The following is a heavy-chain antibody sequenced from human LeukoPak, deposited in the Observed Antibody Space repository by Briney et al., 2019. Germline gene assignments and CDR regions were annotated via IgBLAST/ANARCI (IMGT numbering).Heavy chain of an antibody. CDR2: IRYDGSNK. Sequence: AGGSLRLSCAASGFTFSSYGMHWVRQAPGKGLEWVAFIRYDGSNKYYADSVKGRFTISRDNSKNTLYLQMNSLRAEDTAVYYCAKDPADWGYFDYWGQGTLVTVSS. D-gene: IGHD7-27*01. J-gene: IGHJ4*02. V-gene: IGHV3-30*02. CDR3: AKDPADWGYFDY. CDR1: GFTFSSYG.